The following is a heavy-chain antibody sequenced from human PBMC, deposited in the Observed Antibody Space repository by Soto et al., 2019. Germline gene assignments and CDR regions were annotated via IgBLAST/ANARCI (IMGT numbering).Heavy chain of an antibody. CDR3: VGTKGGAFDI. D-gene: IGHD1-1*01. Sequence: PSETLSLTCTVSGGSISSGHYYWNWIRQPPGRGLEWIGYIYDSGSTFYNPSLESRVTISVDTSKNQFSLKLSSVTAADTAVYYCVGTKGGAFDIWGQGTMVTVSS. J-gene: IGHJ3*02. CDR2: IYDSGST. V-gene: IGHV4-30-4*01. CDR1: GGSISSGHYY.